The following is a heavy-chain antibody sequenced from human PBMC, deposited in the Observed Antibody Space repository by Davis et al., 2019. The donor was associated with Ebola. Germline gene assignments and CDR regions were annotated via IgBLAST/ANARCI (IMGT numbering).Heavy chain of an antibody. Sequence: MPSETLSLTCTVSGGSISSSSYSWSWIRQPPGKGLEWIGYIYHSGSTYYNPSLKSRVTISVDRSKNQFSLKLSSVTAADTAVYYCASRSRGYSGLYYYYYGMDVWGKGTTVTVSS. J-gene: IGHJ6*04. CDR3: ASRSRGYSGLYYYYYGMDV. V-gene: IGHV4-30-2*01. CDR2: IYHSGST. D-gene: IGHD2-15*01. CDR1: GGSISSSSYS.